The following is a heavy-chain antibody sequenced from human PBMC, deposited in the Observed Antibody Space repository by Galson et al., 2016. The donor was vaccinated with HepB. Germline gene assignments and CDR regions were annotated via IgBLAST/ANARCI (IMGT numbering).Heavy chain of an antibody. CDR2: IDPSDSYT. J-gene: IGHJ4*02. CDR1: GYSFTSYW. D-gene: IGHD3-3*01. V-gene: IGHV5-10-1*01. CDR3: ARHSRIRFLECVLEG. Sequence: QSGAEVKKPGESLRISCKGSGYSFTSYWITWVRQMPGKGLEWMGKIDPSDSYTNYSPSFQGHVTISADKSISTAYLQWSSLKASDTAMYYCARHSRIRFLECVLEGWGQGTLVTVSS.